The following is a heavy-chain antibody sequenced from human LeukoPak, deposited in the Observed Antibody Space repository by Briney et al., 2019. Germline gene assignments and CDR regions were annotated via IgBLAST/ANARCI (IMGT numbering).Heavy chain of an antibody. CDR2: FSISSTI. CDR1: GFTVTSYS. Sequence: GGSLRLSCAISGFTVTSYSMNWVRQAPGKGLEWVSCFSISSTIYYADSVKGRFTISRDNAENSLYLQMNSLRAEDTAVYYCARDRGFEYSDTGSFDYWGQGTLVTVSS. D-gene: IGHD6-6*01. V-gene: IGHV3-48*01. J-gene: IGHJ4*02. CDR3: ARDRGFEYSDTGSFDY.